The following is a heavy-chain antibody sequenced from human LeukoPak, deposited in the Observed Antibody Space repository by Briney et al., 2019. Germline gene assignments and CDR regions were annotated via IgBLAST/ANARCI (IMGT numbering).Heavy chain of an antibody. CDR3: ARDIGMVRGVVITNHFDY. Sequence: GGSLRLSCAASGFTFSSYSMNWVRQAPGKGLEWVSYISSSSTIYYADSVKGRFTISRDNAKNSLYLQMNSLRAEDTAVYYCARDIGMVRGVVITNHFDYWGQGTPVTVSS. CDR2: ISSSSTI. D-gene: IGHD3-10*01. CDR1: GFTFSSYS. J-gene: IGHJ4*02. V-gene: IGHV3-48*01.